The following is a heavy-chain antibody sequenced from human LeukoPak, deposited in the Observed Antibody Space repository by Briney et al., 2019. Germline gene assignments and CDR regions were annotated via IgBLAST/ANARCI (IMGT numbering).Heavy chain of an antibody. CDR2: INPNSGGT. Sequence: ASVKVSCKASGYTFTGYYMHWVRQAPGQGLEWMGWINPNSGGTNYAQKFQGRVTITADESTSTAYMELSSLRSEDTAVYYCARVLPPYGSGSYYGVYYYYYMDVWGKGTTVTISS. CDR1: GYTFTGYY. V-gene: IGHV1-2*02. D-gene: IGHD3-10*01. CDR3: ARVLPPYGSGSYYGVYYYYYMDV. J-gene: IGHJ6*03.